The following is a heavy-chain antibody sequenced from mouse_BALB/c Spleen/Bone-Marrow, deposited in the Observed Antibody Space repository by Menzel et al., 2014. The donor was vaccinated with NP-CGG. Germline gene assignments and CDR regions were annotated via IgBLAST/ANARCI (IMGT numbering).Heavy chain of an antibody. V-gene: IGHV5-17*02. D-gene: IGHD1-1*01. Sequence: EVKLVESGGGLVQPGGSRKLSCAASGFTFSSFGMHWVRQAPEKGLEWVAYISSGSSTIYYADTVKGRFTISRDNPKNTLFLRMTSLRSEDTAMYYCARRGSNHWYFDVWGAGTTVTVSS. J-gene: IGHJ1*01. CDR1: GFTFSSFG. CDR3: ARRGSNHWYFDV. CDR2: ISSGSSTI.